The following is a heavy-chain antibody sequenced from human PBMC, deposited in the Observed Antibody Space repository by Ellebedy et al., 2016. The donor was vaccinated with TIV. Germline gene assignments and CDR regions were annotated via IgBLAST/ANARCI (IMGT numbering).Heavy chain of an antibody. CDR2: IYYSGST. CDR1: GGSTSTYY. CDR3: ARCRVMRNPGDYFHYGMNI. D-gene: IGHD2-8*01. J-gene: IGHJ6*02. Sequence: MPSETLSLTCTVSGGSTSTYYWSWIRQPPGRGLEWIGYIYYSGSTKYNPSLKSRVTISVDTSKNQVSLRLSSVTAADTAVYYCARCRVMRNPGDYFHYGMNIWGQGTTVTVSS. V-gene: IGHV4-59*08.